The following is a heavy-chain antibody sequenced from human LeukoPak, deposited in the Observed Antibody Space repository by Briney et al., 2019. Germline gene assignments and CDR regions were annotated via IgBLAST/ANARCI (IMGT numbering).Heavy chain of an antibody. CDR3: VRLYYYASRGYDVMDM. D-gene: IGHD3-22*01. J-gene: IGHJ3*02. CDR2: MDGNSGKT. CDR1: AYTFTSYD. Sequence: ASVKVSRKTSAYTFTSYDINWVRQVAGQGLEWVGGMDGNSGKTAYAQNFLGIVTITRNSSISTAYMELSSLRSEDTAVYYCVRLYYYASRGYDVMDMWGQGTMVAVSS. V-gene: IGHV1-8*01.